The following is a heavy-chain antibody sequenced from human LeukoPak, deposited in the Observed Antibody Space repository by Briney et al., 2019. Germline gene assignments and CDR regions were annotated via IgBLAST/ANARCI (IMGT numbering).Heavy chain of an antibody. CDR2: ISYDGSNK. Sequence: GGSLRLSCAASGFTFSSYAMHWVRQAPGKGLEWVAVISYDGSNKYYADSVKGRFTISRDNSKNTLYLQMNSLRAEDTAVYYCARDGSRGYFDYWGQGTLVTVSS. CDR1: GFTFSSYA. J-gene: IGHJ4*02. CDR3: ARDGSRGYFDY. V-gene: IGHV3-30*04. D-gene: IGHD3-10*01.